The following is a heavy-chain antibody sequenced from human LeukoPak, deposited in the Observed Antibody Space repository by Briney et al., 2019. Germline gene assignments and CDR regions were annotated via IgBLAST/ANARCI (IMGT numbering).Heavy chain of an antibody. Sequence: PGGSLRLSCAASGFTFSSYAMSWVRQAPGKGLEWVSYISNTGSTIHYADSVKGRFTISRDNAKNSLYLQMNSLRAEDTAVYYCARDPRRIIMGGIWGQGTMVTVSS. CDR2: ISNTGSTI. V-gene: IGHV3-48*03. CDR3: ARDPRRIIMGGI. D-gene: IGHD3-10*01. CDR1: GFTFSSYA. J-gene: IGHJ3*02.